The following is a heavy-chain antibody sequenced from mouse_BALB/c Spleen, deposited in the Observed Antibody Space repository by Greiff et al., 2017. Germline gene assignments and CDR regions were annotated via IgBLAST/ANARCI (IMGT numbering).Heavy chain of an antibody. Sequence: VHVKQSGTVLARPGASVKMSCKASGYTFTSYWMHWVKQRPGQGLEWIGAIYPGNSDTSYNQKFKGKAKLTAVTSTSTAYMELSSLTNEDSAVYYCTRSPSYYYAMDYWGQGTSVTVSS. V-gene: IGHV1-5*01. J-gene: IGHJ4*01. CDR1: GYTFTSYW. CDR3: TRSPSYYYAMDY. CDR2: IYPGNSDT.